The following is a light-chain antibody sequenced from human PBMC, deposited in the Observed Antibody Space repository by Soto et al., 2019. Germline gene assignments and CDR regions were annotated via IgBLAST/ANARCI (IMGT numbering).Light chain of an antibody. CDR2: EVT. CDR3: FSYAGDSVYV. Sequence: QTVLTQPASVSGSPRQSITISCTGTNRDVGSYNLVSWFQQHPSKAPKLVIYEVTKRPSGVSDRFSGSKSGNTASLTISGLQAEDAADYYCFSYAGDSVYVFGTGTKVTVL. CDR1: NRDVGSYNL. J-gene: IGLJ1*01. V-gene: IGLV2-23*02.